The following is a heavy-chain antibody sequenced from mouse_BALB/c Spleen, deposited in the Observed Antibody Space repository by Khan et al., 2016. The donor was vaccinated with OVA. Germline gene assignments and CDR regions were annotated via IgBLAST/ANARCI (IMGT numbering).Heavy chain of an antibody. J-gene: IGHJ3*01. Sequence: EVELVESGGGLVEPGGSLKLSCAASGFTFSNYVMSWVRQTPEKRLEWVASITSGGKSHYSDSVKGRFTISRDNARNILSLQMNNLRSEDTAMYYCARDDWFAYWGQGTLVTVSA. CDR1: GFTFSNYV. V-gene: IGHV5-6-5*01. CDR3: ARDDWFAY. CDR2: ITSGGKS.